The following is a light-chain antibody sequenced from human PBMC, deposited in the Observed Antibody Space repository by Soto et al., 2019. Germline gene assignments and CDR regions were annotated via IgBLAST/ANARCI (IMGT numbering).Light chain of an antibody. J-gene: IGKJ1*01. CDR1: RSISDW. CDR2: EAS. Sequence: DIQMTHSPSSLSPSVLDMVTITFRASRSISDWLAWYQQKPGKAPELLIYEASSLESGVPSRFGGSGSGTEFTLTISSLQPDDFAIYYCQKYNSYSWKFGQGTKVDIK. CDR3: QKYNSYSWK. V-gene: IGKV1-5*03.